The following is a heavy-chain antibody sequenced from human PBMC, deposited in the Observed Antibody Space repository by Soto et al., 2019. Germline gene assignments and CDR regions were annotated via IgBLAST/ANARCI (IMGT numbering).Heavy chain of an antibody. V-gene: IGHV4-4*02. CDR3: TKYSADALDY. J-gene: IGHJ4*02. D-gene: IGHD1-26*01. CDR1: GGSVSNNNW. CDR2: IHHSGGT. Sequence: QVQLQESGPGLVKPSGTLSLSCAVSGGSVSNNNWWSWVRQSPGNGLEWIGEIHHSGGTSYNPSPECRATLSVDKSKNELSLRLNYVTAADTAVYYCTKYSADALDYWGLGILVTVSS.